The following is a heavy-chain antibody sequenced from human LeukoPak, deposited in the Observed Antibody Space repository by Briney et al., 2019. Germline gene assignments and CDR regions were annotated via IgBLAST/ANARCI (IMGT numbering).Heavy chain of an antibody. CDR3: ARGGDILTGYCFDY. J-gene: IGHJ4*02. V-gene: IGHV4-59*01. CDR2: IYYSGST. D-gene: IGHD3-9*01. Sequence: SETLSLTCTVSGVSISSYYWSWIRQPPGKGLEWIGYIYYSGSTDYNPSLKSRVTILLDTSKNQFSLKLSSVTAADTAVYYCARGGDILTGYCFDYWGQGILVTVSS. CDR1: GVSISSYY.